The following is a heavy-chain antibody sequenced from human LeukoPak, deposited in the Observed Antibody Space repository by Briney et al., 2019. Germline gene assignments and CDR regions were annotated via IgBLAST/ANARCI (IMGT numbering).Heavy chain of an antibody. J-gene: IGHJ4*02. CDR1: GFTFSIYG. Sequence: PGGSLRLSCAASGFTFSIYGMHWVRQAPGKGLEWVAVIWYDGSNKYYADSVKGRFTISRDNSKNTLYLQMNSLRAEDTAVYYCARGPVAGTGDYWGQGTLVTVSS. V-gene: IGHV3-33*01. CDR3: ARGPVAGTGDY. D-gene: IGHD6-19*01. CDR2: IWYDGSNK.